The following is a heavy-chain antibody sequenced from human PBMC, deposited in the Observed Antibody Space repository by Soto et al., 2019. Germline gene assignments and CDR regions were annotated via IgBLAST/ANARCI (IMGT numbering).Heavy chain of an antibody. Sequence: ASVKVSCKASGYTFTSYYMHWVRQAPGQGLEWMGIINPSGGSTSYAQKFQGRVTMTRDTSTSTVYMELSSLRSEDTAVYYCARDLGSAAAYYGSGSYLTYFAYWGKETLFPV. CDR1: GYTFTSYY. V-gene: IGHV1-46*01. CDR3: ARDLGSAAAYYGSGSYLTYFAY. J-gene: IGHJ4*02. D-gene: IGHD3-10*01. CDR2: INPSGGST.